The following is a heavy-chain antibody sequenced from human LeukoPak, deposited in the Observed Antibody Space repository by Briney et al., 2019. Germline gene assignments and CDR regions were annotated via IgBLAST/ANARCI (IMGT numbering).Heavy chain of an antibody. Sequence: SETLSLTCTVSGGSISSGSYYWSWIRQPAGKGLEWIGRIYTSGSTNYNPSLKIRVTISVDTSKNQFSLKLSSVTAADTAVYYCARGQLAVAGSEYFQHWGQGTLVTVSS. CDR1: GGSISSGSYY. D-gene: IGHD6-19*01. V-gene: IGHV4-61*02. J-gene: IGHJ1*01. CDR3: ARGQLAVAGSEYFQH. CDR2: IYTSGST.